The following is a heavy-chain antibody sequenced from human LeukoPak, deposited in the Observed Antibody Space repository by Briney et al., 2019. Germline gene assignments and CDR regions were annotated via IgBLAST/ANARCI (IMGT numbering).Heavy chain of an antibody. Sequence: QPGGSLRLSCAASGFTFSSYEMNWVRQAPGKGLEWVSYISSGRTIYYADSVKGRFTISRDNAKNSLYLQMNSLRAEDTAVYYCARLYSSSSGKAFGIWGQGTMVTVSS. J-gene: IGHJ3*02. D-gene: IGHD6-6*01. CDR2: ISSGRTI. CDR1: GFTFSSYE. CDR3: ARLYSSSSGKAFGI. V-gene: IGHV3-48*03.